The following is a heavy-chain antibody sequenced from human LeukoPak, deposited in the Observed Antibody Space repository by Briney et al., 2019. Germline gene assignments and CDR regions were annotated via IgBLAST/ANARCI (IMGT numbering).Heavy chain of an antibody. CDR3: AKSGFAPGSRDINY. D-gene: IGHD3-10*01. V-gene: IGHV3-9*01. CDR1: GFTFNDYA. Sequence: GGSLRLSCAASGFTFNDYAMHWVRQAPGKGLEWVSGISWNSGSIGYADSVKGRFTISRDNAKNSLYLQMNSLRAEDTALYYCAKSGFAPGSRDINYCGQGTLVTVSS. CDR2: ISWNSGSI. J-gene: IGHJ4*02.